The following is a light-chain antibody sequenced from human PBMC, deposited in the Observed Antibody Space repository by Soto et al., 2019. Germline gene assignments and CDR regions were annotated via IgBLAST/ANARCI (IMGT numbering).Light chain of an antibody. CDR3: QEYGSSRT. J-gene: IGKJ1*01. CDR2: GAS. V-gene: IGKV3-20*01. Sequence: EIVLTQSPGILSLSPGERATLSCRASQSVTSSYLAWYQQKPGQAPRLLIYGASSRTTGSPDRFSGSGSGTDFALTIAQLGPEDLAVYYCQEYGSSRTFGQGAKVEIK. CDR1: QSVTSSY.